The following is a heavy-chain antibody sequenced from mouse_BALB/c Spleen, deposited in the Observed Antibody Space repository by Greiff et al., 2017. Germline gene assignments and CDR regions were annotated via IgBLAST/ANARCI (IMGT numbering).Heavy chain of an antibody. J-gene: IGHJ4*01. CDR1: GYSITSDYA. Sequence: EVQRVESGPGLVKPSQSLSLTCTVTGYSITSDYAWNWIRQFPGNKLEWMGYISYSGSTSYNPSLKSRISITRDTSKNQFFLQLNSVTTEDTATYYCARRTTALYYYAMDYWGQGTSVTVSS. CDR3: ARRTTALYYYAMDY. CDR2: ISYSGST. V-gene: IGHV3-2*02. D-gene: IGHD1-2*01.